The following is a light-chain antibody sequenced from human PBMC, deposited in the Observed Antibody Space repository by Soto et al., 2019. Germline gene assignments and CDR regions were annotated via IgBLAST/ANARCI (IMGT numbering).Light chain of an antibody. V-gene: IGLV2-11*01. J-gene: IGLJ1*01. CDR1: SNDVGGYNF. CDR3: QSYDSGLVGLI. CDR2: EVS. Sequence: QSALTQPRSVSGSPGQSVTISCTGTSNDVGGYNFVSWYQQLPGKAPKLLISEVSNRPSGVSNRFSGSKSGNTASLTISGLQADDEAEYYCQSYDSGLVGLIFGTGTKLTVL.